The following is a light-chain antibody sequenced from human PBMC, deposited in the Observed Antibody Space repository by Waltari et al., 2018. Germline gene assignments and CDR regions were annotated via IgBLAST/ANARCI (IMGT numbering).Light chain of an antibody. CDR3: CSFADSSASWV. CDR1: SSDVGTYAL. CDR2: DVN. V-gene: IGLV2-23*02. J-gene: IGLJ3*02. Sequence: QSALTQPASVSGSPGQSITISCTGTSSDVGTYALVSWYQQHPGKAPKLMIHDVNKRPSGVSPRFSGSKSGNTASLTISGLQAEDEADYYCCSFADSSASWVFGGGTKLTVL.